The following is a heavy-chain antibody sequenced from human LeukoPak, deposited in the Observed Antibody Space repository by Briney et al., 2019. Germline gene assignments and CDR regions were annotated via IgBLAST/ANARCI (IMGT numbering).Heavy chain of an antibody. CDR3: ARDGDIVVVPAANAGDY. CDR2: ISSSSSYI. CDR1: GFTFSSYS. V-gene: IGHV3-21*01. D-gene: IGHD2-2*01. Sequence: GGSLRLSCAASGFTFSSYSMNWVRQAPGKGLEWVSSISSSSSYIYYADSVKGRFTISRDNAKNSLYLQMNSLRAEDTAVYYCARDGDIVVVPAANAGDYWGQGTLVTVSS. J-gene: IGHJ4*02.